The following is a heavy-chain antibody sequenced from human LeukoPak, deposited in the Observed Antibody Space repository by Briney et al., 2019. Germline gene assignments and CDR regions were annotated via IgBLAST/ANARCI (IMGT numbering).Heavy chain of an antibody. J-gene: IGHJ1*01. CDR1: GFTVSSNY. CDR2: IYSGGST. D-gene: IGHD5-24*01. V-gene: IGHV3-53*01. Sequence: GGSLRLSCAASGFTVSSNYMSWVRQAPGKGLEWVSVIYSGGSTYYADSVKGRFTISRDNSKNTLYLQMNSLRAEDTAVYYCAKDGDESGPDLAEYFQHWGQGTLVTVSS. CDR3: AKDGDESGPDLAEYFQH.